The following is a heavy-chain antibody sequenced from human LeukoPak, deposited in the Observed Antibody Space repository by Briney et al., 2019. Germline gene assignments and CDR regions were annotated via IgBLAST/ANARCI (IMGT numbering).Heavy chain of an antibody. J-gene: IGHJ6*02. V-gene: IGHV1-24*01. CDR1: GYTLTELS. D-gene: IGHD6-13*01. CDR2: FDPEDGET. CDR3: ATAHSSSWYNYYYYGMDV. Sequence: GASVKVSCKVSGYTLTELSMHWVRQAPGKGLEWMGGFDPEDGETIYAQKFQGRVTMTEDTSTDTAYMELSSLRSEDTAVYYCATAHSSSWYNYYYYGMDVWGQGTTVTVSS.